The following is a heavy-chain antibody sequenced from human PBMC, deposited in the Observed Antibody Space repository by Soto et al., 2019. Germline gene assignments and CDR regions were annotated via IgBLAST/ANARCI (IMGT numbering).Heavy chain of an antibody. Sequence: ASVKVSCKASGYTFTNYYMHRVRQAPGQGLEWMGIIYPSGGSTRNAQKFQGRVTMTRDTSTSTVYMELSSLRSEDTAVYYCARDFSGPMDYWGRGTLVTVSS. CDR2: IYPSGGST. J-gene: IGHJ4*02. CDR3: ARDFSGPMDY. D-gene: IGHD3-10*01. V-gene: IGHV1-46*01. CDR1: GYTFTNYY.